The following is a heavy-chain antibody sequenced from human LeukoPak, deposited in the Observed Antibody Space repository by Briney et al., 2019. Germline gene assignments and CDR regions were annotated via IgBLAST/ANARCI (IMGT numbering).Heavy chain of an antibody. V-gene: IGHV1-46*01. CDR1: GYTFTNYY. J-gene: IGHJ4*02. CDR3: AREYSNSQFDY. D-gene: IGHD6-13*01. CDR2: INPSSGST. Sequence: PSLNLSSKASGYTFTNYYIHWGRQTPGQGLWWMAIINPSSGSTSYAQKFQGRVTITRDTSTNTVYMELSSLRSEDTAMYYCAREYSNSQFDYWGQGTLVTVSS.